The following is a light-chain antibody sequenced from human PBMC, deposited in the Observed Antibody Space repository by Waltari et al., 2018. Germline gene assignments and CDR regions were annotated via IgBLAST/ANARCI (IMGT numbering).Light chain of an antibody. CDR3: HQSYTTPRT. CDR1: QSVLYGVNNKNY. J-gene: IGKJ1*01. V-gene: IGKV4-1*01. CDR2: LAS. Sequence: DIVLTQSPDSLAVSLGESATIHCKSSQSVLYGVNNKNYLVWYQLRPGQPPKLLISLASTREPGVPDRFSGSGSGTDFTLTISSLQAEDVAVYYCHQSYTTPRTFGQGTKVEIK.